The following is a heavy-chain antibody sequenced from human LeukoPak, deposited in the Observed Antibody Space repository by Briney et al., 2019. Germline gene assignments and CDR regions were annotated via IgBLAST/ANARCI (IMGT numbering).Heavy chain of an antibody. D-gene: IGHD2-2*03. J-gene: IGHJ6*03. V-gene: IGHV3-74*01. Sequence: PGGSLRLSCAASGFTFSSYWMHWVRQAPGKGLVWVSRINTDGSSTSYADSVKGRFTISRDNAKNTLYLQMNSLRAEDTAVYYCASQPLGFYYMDVWGKGTTVTASS. CDR2: INTDGSST. CDR3: ASQPLGFYYMDV. CDR1: GFTFSSYW.